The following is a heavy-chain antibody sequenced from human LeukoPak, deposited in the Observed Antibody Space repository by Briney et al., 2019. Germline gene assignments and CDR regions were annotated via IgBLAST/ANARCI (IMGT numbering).Heavy chain of an antibody. J-gene: IGHJ4*02. Sequence: QSSETLSLTCAVSGGSISSSNWWSWVRQPPGKGLEWIGEIYHSGSTNYNPSLKSRVTISVDKSKNQFSLKLSSVTAADTAVYYCARHRRYYYGSGSSSYYFDYWGQGTLVTVSS. CDR2: IYHSGST. CDR1: GGSISSSNW. CDR3: ARHRRYYYGSGSSSYYFDY. D-gene: IGHD3-10*01. V-gene: IGHV4-4*02.